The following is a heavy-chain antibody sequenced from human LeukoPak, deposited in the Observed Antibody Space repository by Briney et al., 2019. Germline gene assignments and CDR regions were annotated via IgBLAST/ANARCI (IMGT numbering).Heavy chain of an antibody. J-gene: IGHJ4*02. Sequence: SETLSLTCAVSGGSITSNNWWTWVRQPPGQGLEWIGEIYHSGNTNYNPSLKSRVTISVDESKHQFSLKLTSVPAADTAVYYCARVAYDFWSGLRYFDYWGQGTLVTVSS. CDR2: IYHSGNT. V-gene: IGHV4-4*02. D-gene: IGHD3-3*01. CDR3: ARVAYDFWSGLRYFDY. CDR1: GGSITSNNW.